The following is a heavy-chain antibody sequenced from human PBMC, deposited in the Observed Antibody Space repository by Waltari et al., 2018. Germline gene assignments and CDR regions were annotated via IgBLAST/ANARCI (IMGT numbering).Heavy chain of an antibody. CDR1: AFSLRSYS. CDR2: ISSSGSTI. V-gene: IGHV3-48*02. Sequence: VQLVESGGGLVQPGGSLRLPCAASAFSLRSYSMNWVRQAPGRGLEWVSYISSSGSTIYYADSVKGRFTISRDSAKNSLYLQMNSLRDEDTAVYYCARVVARDWGQGTLVTVSS. J-gene: IGHJ4*02. CDR3: ARVVARD.